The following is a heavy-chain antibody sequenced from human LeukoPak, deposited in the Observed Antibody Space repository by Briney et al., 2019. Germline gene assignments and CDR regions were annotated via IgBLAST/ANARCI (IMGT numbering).Heavy chain of an antibody. V-gene: IGHV1-24*01. CDR1: GYTLTELS. Sequence: ASVKVSCKVSGYTLTELSMNWVRQAPGKGLEWKGGFDPDDGETIYEQTFQGRVTMTEDKSTDTAYIEVSSLRSEDTAVYYCALGCGRRGWFDPWGQGTLVTVSS. CDR2: FDPDDGET. J-gene: IGHJ5*02. CDR3: ALGCGRRGWFDP. D-gene: IGHD2-21*01.